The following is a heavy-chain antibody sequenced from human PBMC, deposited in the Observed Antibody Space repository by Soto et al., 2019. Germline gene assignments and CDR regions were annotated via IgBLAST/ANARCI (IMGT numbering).Heavy chain of an antibody. CDR1: GGTSSSSG. CDR3: ASSPDYYDGSAGAFDI. Sequence: QVQLVQSGAEVKKPGSSVKVSCKASGGTSSSSGISWVRQAPGQGLEWMGRIIPMFGTAIYGQKFQGRLTITADASTNTDYMELSSLRSDDTAVYYCASSPDYYDGSAGAFDIWGLGTMVTVSS. J-gene: IGHJ3*02. CDR2: IIPMFGTA. V-gene: IGHV1-69*12. D-gene: IGHD3-22*01.